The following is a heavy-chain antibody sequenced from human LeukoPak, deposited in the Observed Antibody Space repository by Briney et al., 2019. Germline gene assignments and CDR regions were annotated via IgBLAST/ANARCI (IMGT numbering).Heavy chain of an antibody. CDR2: INPSGGST. CDR3: AVTGSGTVTTWGIFAY. J-gene: IGHJ4*02. D-gene: IGHD4-17*01. Sequence: ASVKVSCQASGYTFTSYYMHWVRQAPGQGLEWMGIINPSGGSTSYAQKFQGRVTMTRDTSTSTVYMELSSLRSEDTAVYYCAVTGSGTVTTWGIFAYWGQGSLVTVSS. CDR1: GYTFTSYY. V-gene: IGHV1-46*01.